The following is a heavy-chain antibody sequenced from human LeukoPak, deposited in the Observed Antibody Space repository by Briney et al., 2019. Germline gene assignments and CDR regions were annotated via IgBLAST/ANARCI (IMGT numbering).Heavy chain of an antibody. CDR3: ARHDFWSGYYYYYYYMDV. D-gene: IGHD3-3*01. Sequence: PGGSLRLSCAASGFTFSSYWMSWVRQAPGKGLGWVANIKQDGSEKYYVDSVKGRFTISRDNAKNSLYLQMNSLRAEDTAVYYCARHDFWSGYYYYYYYMDVWGKGTTVTVSS. CDR1: GFTFSSYW. V-gene: IGHV3-7*01. J-gene: IGHJ6*03. CDR2: IKQDGSEK.